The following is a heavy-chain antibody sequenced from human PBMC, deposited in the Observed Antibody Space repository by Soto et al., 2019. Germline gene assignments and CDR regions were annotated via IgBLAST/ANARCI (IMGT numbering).Heavy chain of an antibody. CDR3: AGRNSLASVSLNFRELSNYNWNDP. Sequence: SETLSLTCTVSGDSITNSNYYWGWFRQPPGKGLEWIASIYYIGSTYYNPSLKSRVTISVDTSNNQFSLNLNSVTASDTAVYYCAGRNSLASVSLNFRELSNYNWNDPWGPGTLVTVSS. CDR2: IYYIGST. J-gene: IGHJ5*02. D-gene: IGHD3-16*02. V-gene: IGHV4-39*01. CDR1: GDSITNSNYY.